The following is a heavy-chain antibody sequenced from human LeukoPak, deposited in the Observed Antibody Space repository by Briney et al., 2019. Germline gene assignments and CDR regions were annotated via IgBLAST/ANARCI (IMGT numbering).Heavy chain of an antibody. J-gene: IGHJ5*02. CDR1: GGSISSYY. V-gene: IGHV4-59*01. CDR3: ARAGTMVRGVIWFDP. CDR2: IYYSGST. D-gene: IGHD3-10*01. Sequence: SETLSLTCTVSGGSISSYYWSWIRQPPGKGLEWIGYIYYSGSTNYNPSPKSRVTISVDTSKNQFSLKLSSVTAADTAVYYCARAGTMVRGVIWFDPWGQGTLVTVSS.